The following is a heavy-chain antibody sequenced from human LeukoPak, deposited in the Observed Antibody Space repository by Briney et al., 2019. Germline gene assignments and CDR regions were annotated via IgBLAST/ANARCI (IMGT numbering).Heavy chain of an antibody. CDR3: ARPLRYSSGWPPVGY. V-gene: IGHV5-51*01. Sequence: GESLKISCKGSGYSFTSYWIGWVRQMPGKGLEWMGIIYPGDSETRYSPSFQGQITISVDKSIRIAYLQWRSLKASDTAMYYCARPLRYSSGWPPVGYWGQGTLVTVSS. D-gene: IGHD6-19*01. CDR1: GYSFTSYW. CDR2: IYPGDSET. J-gene: IGHJ4*02.